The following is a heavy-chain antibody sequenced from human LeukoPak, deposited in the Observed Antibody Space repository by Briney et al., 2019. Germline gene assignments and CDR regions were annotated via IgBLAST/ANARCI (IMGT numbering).Heavy chain of an antibody. CDR2: IYYSGST. V-gene: IGHV4-30-4*02. Sequence: PSETLSLTCAVYGGSFSGYYWSWIRQPPGKGLEWIGYIYYSGSTYYNPSLRSRVTISVDTSKNQFSLKLSSVTAADTAVYYCAKGPSSSWYGGGYLDYWGQGTLVTVSS. D-gene: IGHD6-13*01. CDR1: GGSFSGYY. CDR3: AKGPSSSWYGGGYLDY. J-gene: IGHJ4*02.